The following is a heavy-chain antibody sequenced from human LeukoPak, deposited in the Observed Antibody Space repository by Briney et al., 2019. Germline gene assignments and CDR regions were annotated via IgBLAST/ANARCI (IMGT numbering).Heavy chain of an antibody. V-gene: IGHV1-24*01. D-gene: IGHD5-24*01. CDR2: FDPEHGET. J-gene: IGHJ4*02. CDR3: ATALELDFDY. CDR1: GHTLTELS. Sequence: ASVKVSCEGFGHTLTELSMHWVRQAPGKGLEWIGGFDPEHGETIYAQKFQGRVTMTEDTSTNTAYMELSSLRSEDTAMYYCATALELDFDYWGQGTLVTVSS.